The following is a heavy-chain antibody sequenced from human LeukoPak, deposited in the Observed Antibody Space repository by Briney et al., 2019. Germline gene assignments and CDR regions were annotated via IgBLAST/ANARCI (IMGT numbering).Heavy chain of an antibody. CDR2: IIPIFGTA. D-gene: IGHD3-22*01. V-gene: IGHV1-69*05. CDR1: GGTFSSYA. J-gene: IGHJ1*01. CDR3: ASSWYSSGYYWIEYFQH. Sequence: ASVKVSCKASGGTFSSYAISWVRQAPGQGLEWMGGIIPIFGTANYAQKFQGRVTITTDESTSTACMELSSLRSEDTAVYYCASSWYSSGYYWIEYFQHWGQGTLVTVSS.